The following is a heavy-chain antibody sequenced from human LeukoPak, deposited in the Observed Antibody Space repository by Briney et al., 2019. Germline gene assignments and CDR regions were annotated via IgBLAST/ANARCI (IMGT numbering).Heavy chain of an antibody. CDR2: ISGSGGST. J-gene: IGHJ4*02. CDR1: GFTFSINA. CDR3: AREYYYESSGYSTPFDY. V-gene: IGHV3-23*01. D-gene: IGHD3-22*01. Sequence: PGGSLRLSCTASGFTFSINAMSWVRQAPGKGLEWVSGISGSGGSTYYADSVRGRFTISRDNSKNTLYLHVNSLRAEDTAIYYCAREYYYESSGYSTPFDYWGQGTLVTVSS.